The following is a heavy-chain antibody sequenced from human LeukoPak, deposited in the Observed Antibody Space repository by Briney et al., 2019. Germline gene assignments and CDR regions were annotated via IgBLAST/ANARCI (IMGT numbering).Heavy chain of an antibody. D-gene: IGHD3-22*01. Sequence: GGSQRLSCAASGFTFDDYAMHWVRQAPGKGLEWVSGISWNSGSIGYADSVKGRFTISRDNAKSSLYLQMNSLRAEDTALYYCAKVDTVVMAFDYWGQGTLVTVSS. CDR2: ISWNSGSI. J-gene: IGHJ4*02. V-gene: IGHV3-9*01. CDR1: GFTFDDYA. CDR3: AKVDTVVMAFDY.